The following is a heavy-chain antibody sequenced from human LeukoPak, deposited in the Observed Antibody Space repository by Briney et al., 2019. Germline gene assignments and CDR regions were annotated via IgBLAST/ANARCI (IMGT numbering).Heavy chain of an antibody. CDR3: ARGSDQWELNLYFDY. D-gene: IGHD1-26*01. Sequence: GASVKVSCKASGYTFTSYGISWVRQAPGQGLEWMGWISAYNGNTNYAQKLQGRVTMTTDTSTSTAYMELRSLRSEDTAVYYCARGSDQWELNLYFDYWGQGTLVTVSS. CDR2: ISAYNGNT. J-gene: IGHJ4*02. V-gene: IGHV1-18*01. CDR1: GYTFTSYG.